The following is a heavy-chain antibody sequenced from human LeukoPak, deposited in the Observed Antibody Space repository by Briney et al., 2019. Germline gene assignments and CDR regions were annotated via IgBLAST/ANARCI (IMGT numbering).Heavy chain of an antibody. CDR2: ISSGGNTE. V-gene: IGHV3-48*03. CDR1: GFSFSSSQ. J-gene: IGHJ4*02. CDR3: ARDTVNGPFVISLDY. D-gene: IGHD2-8*01. Sequence: PGGSLRLSCAASGFSFSSSQMNWVRQAPGKGPEWVSHISSGGNTEYYADSVRGRFTMSRDNAKNLVYLQMNSLRDEETAVYYCARDTVNGPFVISLDYWGQGALVTVSS.